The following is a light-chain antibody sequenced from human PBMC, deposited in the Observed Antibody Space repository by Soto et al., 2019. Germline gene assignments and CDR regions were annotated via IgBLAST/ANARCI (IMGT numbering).Light chain of an antibody. V-gene: IGLV2-14*01. CDR1: NSDIGTLNS. CDR3: SSYTSSRTYV. CDR2: GVS. Sequence: QSALTQPASVSASPGKSITISCTETNSDIGTLNSVSWYQQFPGKAPKLMIFGVSVRPSGVSTRFSGSKFGNTAFLYISGLQAEDEADYYCSSYTSSRTYVFGSGTKLTVL. J-gene: IGLJ1*01.